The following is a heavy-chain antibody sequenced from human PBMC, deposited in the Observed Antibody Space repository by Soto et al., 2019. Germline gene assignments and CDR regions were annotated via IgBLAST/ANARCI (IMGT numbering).Heavy chain of an antibody. V-gene: IGHV4-59*01. CDR1: GGSISSYY. CDR3: ARGAYYYFMDV. CDR2: IYNSGST. J-gene: IGHJ6*03. Sequence: PLEILSLTCTVSGGSISSYYWSWIRQPPGKGLEWIGYIYNSGSTNYNPSLKSRVTISADTSRNQFSLKLSSVTAADTAVYYCARGAYYYFMDVWGKGTTVTVSS.